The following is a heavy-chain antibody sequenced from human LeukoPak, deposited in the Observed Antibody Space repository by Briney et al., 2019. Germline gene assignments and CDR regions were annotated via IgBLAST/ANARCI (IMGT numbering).Heavy chain of an antibody. V-gene: IGHV1-69*05. J-gene: IGHJ4*02. D-gene: IGHD6-13*01. CDR1: GGTFSSYA. CDR2: IIPIFGTA. CDR3: ASSYSSSWPNFDY. Sequence: SVKVSCKASGGTFSSYAISWVRQAPGQGLEWMGGIIPIFGTANYAHKFQSRVTTTTDESMSTAYMELSSLRSEDTAVYYCASSYSSSWPNFDYWGQGTLVTVSS.